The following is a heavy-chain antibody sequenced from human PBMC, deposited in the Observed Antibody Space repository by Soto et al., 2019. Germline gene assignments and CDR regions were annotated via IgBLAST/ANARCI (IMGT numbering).Heavy chain of an antibody. CDR1: GGTFSSYA. CDR2: IIPIFGTA. CDR3: AREGHSSSSWYYFDY. Sequence: GASVKVSFKASGGTFSSYAISWLRQAPGQGPEWMGGIIPIFGTANYAQKFQGRVTITADESTSTAYMELSSLRSEDTAVYYCAREGHSSSSWYYFDYWGQGTLVTVSS. J-gene: IGHJ4*02. V-gene: IGHV1-69*13. D-gene: IGHD6-13*01.